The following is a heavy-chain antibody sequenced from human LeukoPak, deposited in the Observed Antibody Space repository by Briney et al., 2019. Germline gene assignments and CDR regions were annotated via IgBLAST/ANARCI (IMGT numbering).Heavy chain of an antibody. CDR1: GYTFTSYY. D-gene: IGHD3-22*01. V-gene: IGHV1-46*01. Sequence: ASVKVSCKASGYTFTSYYMHWVRQAPGQGLEWMGIINPSGGSTSYAQKFQGRVTMTRDMSTSTVYMELSSLRSEDTAAYYCAREAGYYDSSGYLDYWGQGTLVTVSS. J-gene: IGHJ4*02. CDR3: AREAGYYDSSGYLDY. CDR2: INPSGGST.